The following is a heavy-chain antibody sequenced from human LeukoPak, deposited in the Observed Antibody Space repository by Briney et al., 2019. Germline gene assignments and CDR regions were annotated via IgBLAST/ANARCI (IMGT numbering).Heavy chain of an antibody. D-gene: IGHD1-14*01. Sequence: SETLSLTCTVSSGSINNYYWSWIRQTPGKGLEWIGYILSSGSTNYNPSVKSRVTISVDASKNQFSLKLTSVTAADTAVYYCARTNQISGTAFDIWGQGTMVIVSS. CDR2: ILSSGST. CDR1: SGSINNYY. V-gene: IGHV4-59*01. CDR3: ARTNQISGTAFDI. J-gene: IGHJ3*02.